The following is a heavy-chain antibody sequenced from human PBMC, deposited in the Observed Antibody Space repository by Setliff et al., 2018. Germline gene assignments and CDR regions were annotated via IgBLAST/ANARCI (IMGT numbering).Heavy chain of an antibody. CDR2: VYYSGTA. CDR1: GGSISSHY. CDR3: ARGGTFRYFDF. D-gene: IGHD5-12*01. J-gene: IGHJ4*02. Sequence: NPSETLSLTCTVSGGSISSHYWSWIRQPPGKGLEWIGYVYYSGTANYSPSLRSRLTISVDTSKNQFSLKLRSVTAADTAVYYCARGGTFRYFDFWGQGAPVTVS. V-gene: IGHV4-59*11.